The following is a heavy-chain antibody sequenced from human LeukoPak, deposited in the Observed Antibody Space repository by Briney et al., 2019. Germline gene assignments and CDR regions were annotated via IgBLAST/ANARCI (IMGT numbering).Heavy chain of an antibody. D-gene: IGHD3-16*01. V-gene: IGHV4-4*07. Sequence: SETLSLTCTVSGGSISSYYWTWIRQPAGKGLEWIGRIYTSGSTNYNPSLKSRVTILVDKSKNQFSLKLSSVTAADTAVYYCATYKPGGWFDPWGQGTLVTVSS. CDR2: IYTSGST. CDR3: ATYKPGGWFDP. CDR1: GGSISSYY. J-gene: IGHJ5*02.